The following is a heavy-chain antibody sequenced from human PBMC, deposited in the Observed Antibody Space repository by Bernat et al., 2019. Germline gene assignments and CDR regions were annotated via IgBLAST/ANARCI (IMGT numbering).Heavy chain of an antibody. Sequence: QVQLVESGGGVVQPGRSLRLSCAASGFTFSSYGMHWVRQAPGKGLEWVSVISGSGGSPYYADSLKGRFTISRDNSKNTLYLQMISLRAEDTAIYYCAKAGEAYGDSRTDYWGQGTLVTVSS. CDR2: ISGSGGSP. D-gene: IGHD4-17*01. CDR1: GFTFSSYG. J-gene: IGHJ4*02. CDR3: AKAGEAYGDSRTDY. V-gene: IGHV3-NL1*01.